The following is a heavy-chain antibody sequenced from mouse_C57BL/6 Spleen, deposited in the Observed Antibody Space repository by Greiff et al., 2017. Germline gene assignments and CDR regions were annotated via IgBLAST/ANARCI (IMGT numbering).Heavy chain of an antibody. CDR3: ARQGFYYSNYDAMDY. CDR1: GFTFSSYG. J-gene: IGHJ4*01. V-gene: IGHV5-6*02. CDR2: ISSGGSYT. D-gene: IGHD2-5*01. Sequence: EVKLVESGGDLVKPGGSLKLSCAASGFTFSSYGMSWVRQTPDKRLEWVATISSGGSYTYYPDSVKGRFTISRDNAKNTLYLQMSSLKSEDTAMYYCARQGFYYSNYDAMDYWGQGTSVTVSS.